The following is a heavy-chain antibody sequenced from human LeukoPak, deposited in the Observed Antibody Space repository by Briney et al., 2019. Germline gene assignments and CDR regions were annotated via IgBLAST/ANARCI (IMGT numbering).Heavy chain of an antibody. V-gene: IGHV4-59*01. D-gene: IGHD5-18*01. CDR3: ARALNSYGFHF. CDR1: GGSISSYY. J-gene: IGHJ4*02. Sequence: PSETLSLTCTVSGGSISSYYWSWIRQPPGKGLEWIGYTYYSGSTNYNPSLKSRVTISVDTSKNQFSLNLSSVTAADTAVYYCARALNSYGFHFWGQGTLVTVSS. CDR2: TYYSGST.